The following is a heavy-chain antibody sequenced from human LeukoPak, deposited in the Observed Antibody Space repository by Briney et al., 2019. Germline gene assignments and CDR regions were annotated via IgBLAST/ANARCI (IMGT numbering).Heavy chain of an antibody. D-gene: IGHD2-2*01. Sequence: GGSLRLSCAASGFTFSDYYMSWIRQAPGKGLEWVSYISSSGSTIYYADSVKGRFTISRDNAKNSLYLQMNSLRAKDTAVYYCARCSSTSCWYYGMDVWGQGTTVTVSS. J-gene: IGHJ6*02. V-gene: IGHV3-11*01. CDR2: ISSSGSTI. CDR1: GFTFSDYY. CDR3: ARCSSTSCWYYGMDV.